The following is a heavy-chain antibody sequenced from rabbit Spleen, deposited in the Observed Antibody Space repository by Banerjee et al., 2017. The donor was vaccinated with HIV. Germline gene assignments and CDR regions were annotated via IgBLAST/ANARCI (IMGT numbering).Heavy chain of an antibody. Sequence: QEQLVESGGDLVKPGASLTLTCTASGFDFSAYTFMCWVRQAPGKGLEWIACIDTGNRDFSYYASGAKGRFTISKTSSTAVTLQMTSLTVADTATYCCARDTGSSFSSYGMDLWGQGTLVTVS. CDR3: ARDTGSSFSSYGMDL. CDR2: IDTGNRDFS. V-gene: IGHV1S45*01. CDR1: GFDFSAYTF. J-gene: IGHJ6*01. D-gene: IGHD8-1*01.